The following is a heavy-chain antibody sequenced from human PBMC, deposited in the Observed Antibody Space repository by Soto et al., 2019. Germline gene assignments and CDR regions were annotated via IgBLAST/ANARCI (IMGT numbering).Heavy chain of an antibody. CDR1: GGTFSSYA. Sequence: SVKVSCKASGGTFSSYAMSWVRQAPGQGLKWMGEIIPIFSTANYAQKFQGRVTITADESTSTAYMELSSLRSEDTAVYYCARGGNYYGSGSYSQFDYWGQGTLVTVSS. J-gene: IGHJ4*02. D-gene: IGHD3-10*01. CDR3: ARGGNYYGSGSYSQFDY. V-gene: IGHV1-69*13. CDR2: IIPIFSTA.